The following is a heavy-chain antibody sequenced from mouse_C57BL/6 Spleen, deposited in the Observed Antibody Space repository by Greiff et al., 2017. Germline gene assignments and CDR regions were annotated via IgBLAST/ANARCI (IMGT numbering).Heavy chain of an antibody. J-gene: IGHJ4*01. D-gene: IGHD2-3*01. Sequence: QVQLQQPGAELVRPGTSVKLSCKASGYTFTSYWMHWVKQRPGQGLEWIGVIDPSDSYTNYNQKFKGKATLTVDTSSSTAYMQLSILTSEDSAVYYCARGASDGYYYAMDYWGQGTSVTVSS. V-gene: IGHV1-59*01. CDR2: IDPSDSYT. CDR1: GYTFTSYW. CDR3: ARGASDGYYYAMDY.